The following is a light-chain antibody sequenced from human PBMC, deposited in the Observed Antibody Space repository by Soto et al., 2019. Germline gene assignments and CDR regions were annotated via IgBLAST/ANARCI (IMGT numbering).Light chain of an antibody. J-gene: IGKJ2*01. V-gene: IGKV3-11*01. CDR2: DSS. CDR1: HSVFNS. CDR3: QQRSTWPPA. Sequence: ETVLTQSPATLSLSPGERATLSCRASHSVFNSLAWNQQKPGQAPRLLIYDSSNRATGIPARFSGSGSGTDFTLTISSLEPEDFALYYCQQRSTWPPAFGQGTKLEIE.